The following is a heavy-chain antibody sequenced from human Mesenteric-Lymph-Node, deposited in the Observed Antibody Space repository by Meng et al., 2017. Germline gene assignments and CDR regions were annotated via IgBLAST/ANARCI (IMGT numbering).Heavy chain of an antibody. CDR3: ARRPTGIDY. CDR2: IIHGGST. CDR1: GGSLSGAY. J-gene: IGHJ4*02. D-gene: IGHD2-8*02. V-gene: IGHV4-34*12. Sequence: QVKRKHGGAGLLKPSETLSLTCAVNGGSLSGAYWNWIRQPPGKGLEWIGEIIHGGSTSYNPSLKSRVTISIDTSKNQLSLMLSSVTAADTAVYYCARRPTGIDYWGQGTLVTVSS.